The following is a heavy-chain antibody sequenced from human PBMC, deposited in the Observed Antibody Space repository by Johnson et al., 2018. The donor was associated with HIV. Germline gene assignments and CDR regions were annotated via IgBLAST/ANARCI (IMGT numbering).Heavy chain of an antibody. Sequence: VQLVESGGGVVQPGRSLRLSCAASGFTFSSYAMHWVRQAPGKGLEWVAVIPYDGTNKYYADSVKGRFTISRDNAKNSLYLQMNTLRAEDTAVYYCAKGGGDPDAFDIWGQGTMVTVSS. V-gene: IGHV3-30-3*01. D-gene: IGHD3-10*01. J-gene: IGHJ3*02. CDR3: AKGGGDPDAFDI. CDR2: IPYDGTNK. CDR1: GFTFSSYA.